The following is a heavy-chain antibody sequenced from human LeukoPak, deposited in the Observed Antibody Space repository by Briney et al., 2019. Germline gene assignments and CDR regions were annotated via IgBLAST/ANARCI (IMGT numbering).Heavy chain of an antibody. CDR3: AGGSGSYYGYYYGMDV. CDR1: GYTLTELS. V-gene: IGHV1-24*01. D-gene: IGHD3-10*01. Sequence: ASVKVSYKVSGYTLTELSMHWVRQAPGKGLEWMGGFDPEDGETIYAQKFQGRVTMTEDTSTDTAYMELSSLRSEDTAVYYCAGGSGSYYGYYYGMDVWGQGTTVTVSS. CDR2: FDPEDGET. J-gene: IGHJ6*02.